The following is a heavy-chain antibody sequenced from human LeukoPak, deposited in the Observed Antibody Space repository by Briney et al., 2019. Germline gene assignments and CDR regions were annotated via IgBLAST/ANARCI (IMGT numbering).Heavy chain of an antibody. CDR3: ARAYCTSISCYAADY. CDR1: GLTVSSNY. Sequence: GGSLRLSCAASGLTVSSNYMNWVRQAPGKGLEWVSVIHSGGSTYYADSVKGRFTISRDNSKNTLYLQMNSLRAEDTAVYHCARAYCTSISCYAADYWGQGTLVTVSS. D-gene: IGHD2-2*01. V-gene: IGHV3-53*01. J-gene: IGHJ4*02. CDR2: IHSGGST.